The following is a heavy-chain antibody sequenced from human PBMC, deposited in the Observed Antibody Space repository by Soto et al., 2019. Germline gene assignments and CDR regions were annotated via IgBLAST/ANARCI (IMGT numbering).Heavy chain of an antibody. Sequence: QPGGSLRLSCAASGFTFSSYGMHWVRQAPGKGLEWEADRLYDGSNKYYAESVKGRFTISRDNSKNTLYLQMNSLRAEDTAVYYCARYGYCSSTSCYGLNYYYYGMDVCGQGTTVTVPS. J-gene: IGHJ6*02. CDR3: ARYGYCSSTSCYGLNYYYYGMDV. CDR1: GFTFSSYG. V-gene: IGHV3-33*01. CDR2: RLYDGSNK. D-gene: IGHD2-2*01.